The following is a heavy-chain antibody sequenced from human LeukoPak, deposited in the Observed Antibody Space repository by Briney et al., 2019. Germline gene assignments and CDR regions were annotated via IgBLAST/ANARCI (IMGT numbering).Heavy chain of an antibody. V-gene: IGHV3-11*01. D-gene: IGHD3-22*01. CDR3: ARDRYYYDSSGYYSFEY. CDR2: ISSSGSTI. Sequence: GGSLRLSCAASGFTFSDYYMSWIRQAPEKGLEWVPYISSSGSTIYYADSVKGRFTISRDNAKNSLYLQMNSLRAEDTAVYYCARDRYYYDSSGYYSFEYWGQGTLVTVSS. J-gene: IGHJ4*02. CDR1: GFTFSDYY.